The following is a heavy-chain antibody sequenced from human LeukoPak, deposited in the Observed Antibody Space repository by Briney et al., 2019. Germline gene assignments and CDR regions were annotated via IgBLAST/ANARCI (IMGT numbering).Heavy chain of an antibody. CDR2: ISSSSSYI. V-gene: IGHV3-21*04. Sequence: GGSLRLSCAASGFTFSSYSMNWVRQAPGKGLEWVSSISSSSSYIYYADSVKGRFTISRDNAKNSLYLQMNSLRVEDTAVYYCAKVIGGSSSYDALDIWGQGTMVTVSS. J-gene: IGHJ3*02. CDR3: AKVIGGSSSYDALDI. D-gene: IGHD6-6*01. CDR1: GFTFSSYS.